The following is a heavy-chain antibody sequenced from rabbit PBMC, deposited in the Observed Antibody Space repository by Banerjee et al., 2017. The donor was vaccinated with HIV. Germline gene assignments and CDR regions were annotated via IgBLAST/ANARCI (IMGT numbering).Heavy chain of an antibody. CDR3: ARNFYFDL. J-gene: IGHJ4*01. CDR1: GFSFSSSYW. CDR2: IDTGSSST. Sequence: QEQLEESGGDLVKPKGSLTLTCTASGFSFSSSYWMSWVRQAPGRGLEWIGYIDTGSSSTDYASWAKGRSTISKTSSTTVALQMTSLTAADTATYFCARNFYFDLWGPGTLVTVS. V-gene: IGHV1S45*01.